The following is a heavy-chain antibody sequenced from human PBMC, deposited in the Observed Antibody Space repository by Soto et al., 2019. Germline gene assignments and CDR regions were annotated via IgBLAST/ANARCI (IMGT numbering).Heavy chain of an antibody. V-gene: IGHV3-23*01. CDR3: AKAMVVVAATPSRGYYFDY. D-gene: IGHD2-15*01. Sequence: PGGSLRLSCAASGFTFSSYAMSWVRQAPGKGLEWVSAISGSGGSTYYADSVKGRFTISRDNSKNTLYLQMNSLRAEDTAVYYCAKAMVVVAATPSRGYYFDYWGQGTLVTVS. J-gene: IGHJ4*02. CDR2: ISGSGGST. CDR1: GFTFSSYA.